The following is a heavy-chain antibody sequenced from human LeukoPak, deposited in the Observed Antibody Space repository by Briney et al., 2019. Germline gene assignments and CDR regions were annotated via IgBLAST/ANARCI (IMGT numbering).Heavy chain of an antibody. V-gene: IGHV4-39*01. J-gene: IGHJ4*02. CDR1: GGSISSSSFY. CDR3: ARLKYQLLFDY. Sequence: SETLSLTCTVSGGSISSSSFYWGWIRQPPGKGLEYIGDIYYTGTTDYNPSLKSRATISVDTSTNQFSLKLSSVTAADTAVYFCARLKYQLLFDYWGQGTLVRVSS. CDR2: IYYTGTT. D-gene: IGHD2-2*01.